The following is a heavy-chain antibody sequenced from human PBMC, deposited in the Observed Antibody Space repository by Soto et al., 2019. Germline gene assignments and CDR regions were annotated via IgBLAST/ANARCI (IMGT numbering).Heavy chain of an antibody. Sequence: SHTLTLTWAISVDTVSRNPASWNSIRQSPSRGLEWLGRTYSRSKWYKDYAVSVKSRIIINPDTSKNQFSLQLNSVTPEDTALYYCAKGDNLGPSTGYAFDPWGQGTLVTGSS. CDR2: TYSRSKWYK. J-gene: IGHJ5*02. D-gene: IGHD2-2*01. CDR3: AKGDNLGPSTGYAFDP. V-gene: IGHV6-1*01. CDR1: VDTVSRNPAS.